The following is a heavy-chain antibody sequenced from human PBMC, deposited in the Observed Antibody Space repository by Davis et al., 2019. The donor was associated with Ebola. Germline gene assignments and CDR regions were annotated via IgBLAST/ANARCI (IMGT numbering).Heavy chain of an antibody. CDR1: GFTFSDYY. D-gene: IGHD2-15*01. CDR3: AKGRIVAELEY. Sequence: GESLKISCAASGFTFSDYYMSWIRQAPGKGLEWVSYISSSGSTIYYADSVKGRFTISRDNAKNSLYLQMNSLRAEDTALYYCAKGRIVAELEYWGQGTLVTVSS. CDR2: ISSSGSTI. V-gene: IGHV3-11*01. J-gene: IGHJ4*02.